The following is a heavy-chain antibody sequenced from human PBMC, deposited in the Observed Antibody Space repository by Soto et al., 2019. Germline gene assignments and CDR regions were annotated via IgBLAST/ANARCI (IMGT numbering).Heavy chain of an antibody. Sequence: EVQLLESGGGLVQPGGSLRLSCAASGFTFSSYAMSWVRQAPGKGLEWVSAISGSGGSTYYADSVKGRFTIPRDNSKNTLYLQMNSLRAEDTAVYYCAKGPDDYGDYGGHYYYYYMDVWGKGTTVTVSS. CDR3: AKGPDDYGDYGGHYYYYYMDV. V-gene: IGHV3-23*01. CDR1: GFTFSSYA. D-gene: IGHD4-17*01. CDR2: ISGSGGST. J-gene: IGHJ6*03.